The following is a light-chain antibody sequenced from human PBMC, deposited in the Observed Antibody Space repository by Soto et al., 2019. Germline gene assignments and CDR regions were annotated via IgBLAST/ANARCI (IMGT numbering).Light chain of an antibody. V-gene: IGKV3-20*01. CDR1: QSVSSNS. CDR3: QQYDSSSVT. CDR2: GAS. Sequence: EIVLTQSPGTLSLSPGERATLSCRASQSVSSNSLAWYQQKPGQAPRLLIYGASSRTTGIPDRFSGSGSGTDFTLTISRLEPEDFAVYYCQQYDSSSVTFGQGTRLEIK. J-gene: IGKJ5*01.